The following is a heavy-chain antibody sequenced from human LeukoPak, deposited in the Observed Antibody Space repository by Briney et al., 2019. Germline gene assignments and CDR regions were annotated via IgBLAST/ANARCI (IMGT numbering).Heavy chain of an antibody. Sequence: PGGSLRLSCAAPGFTFSSYEMNWVRQAPGKGLEWVSYISSSGRTIYYADSVKGRFTISRDNAKNSLYLQMSSLRAEDTAVYYCARVSGTYFDYWGQGTLVTVSS. D-gene: IGHD1-26*01. J-gene: IGHJ4*02. V-gene: IGHV3-48*03. CDR1: GFTFSSYE. CDR3: ARVSGTYFDY. CDR2: ISSSGRTI.